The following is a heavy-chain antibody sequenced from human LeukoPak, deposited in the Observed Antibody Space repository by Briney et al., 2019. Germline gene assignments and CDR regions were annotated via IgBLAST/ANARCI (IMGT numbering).Heavy chain of an antibody. J-gene: IGHJ1*01. CDR3: VREDYGDYTESFQH. CDR2: ISSTSSSI. D-gene: IGHD4-17*01. Sequence: GGSLRLSCAASGFTFSTYSMNWVRQAPGKGLEGVSSISSTSSSIYYAASVKGRFTISRDNAKNSLYLQMNSLRAEDTAVYYCVREDYGDYTESFQHWGQGTLVTVSS. V-gene: IGHV3-21*01. CDR1: GFTFSTYS.